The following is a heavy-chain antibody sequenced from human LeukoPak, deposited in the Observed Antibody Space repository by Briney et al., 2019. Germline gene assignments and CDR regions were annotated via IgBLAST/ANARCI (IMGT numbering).Heavy chain of an antibody. CDR1: GGSISSYY. J-gene: IGHJ6*03. V-gene: IGHV4-59*01. CDR2: IYYSGYT. D-gene: IGHD3-16*01. Sequence: SETLSLTCTVSGGSISSYYWSWIRQPPGKGLKWIGNIYYSGYTTYSPSLRSRVTISVDTSKNQFSLRLSSVTAADTAVYYCARETSQKGAHYMDVWGKGTTITISS. CDR3: ARETSQKGAHYMDV.